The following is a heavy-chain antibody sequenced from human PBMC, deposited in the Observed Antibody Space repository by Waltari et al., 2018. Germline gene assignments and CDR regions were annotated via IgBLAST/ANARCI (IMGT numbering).Heavy chain of an antibody. D-gene: IGHD1-1*01. J-gene: IGHJ4*02. CDR3: ATSSARYNSLES. V-gene: IGHV4-59*01. CDR2: MYYGGGV. CDR1: GGSIRSYY. Sequence: QVQLQESGPGLVKPSETLSLTCSVSGGSIRSYYWNWIRLPPGKGLAWIGYMYYGGGVNYITSLTTRVAVRVDPTKNRVSLKLASVTPADTAVYYCATSSARYNSLESWGQGTLVTVAS.